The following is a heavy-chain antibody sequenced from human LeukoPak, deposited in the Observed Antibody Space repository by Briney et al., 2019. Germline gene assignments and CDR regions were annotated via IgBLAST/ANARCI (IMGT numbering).Heavy chain of an antibody. Sequence: ASVKVSCKASGYTFTGYYMHWVRQAPGQGLEWMGWINPNSGGTNYAQKFQGRVTMTRDTSISTAYMELSRLRSDDTAVYYCARVARVTMVRGVWFDSWGQGTLVTVSS. D-gene: IGHD3-10*01. CDR1: GYTFTGYY. J-gene: IGHJ5*01. CDR3: ARVARVTMVRGVWFDS. V-gene: IGHV1-2*02. CDR2: INPNSGGT.